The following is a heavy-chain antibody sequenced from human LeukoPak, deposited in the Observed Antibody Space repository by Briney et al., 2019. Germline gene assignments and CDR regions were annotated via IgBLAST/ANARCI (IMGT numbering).Heavy chain of an antibody. CDR3: ARGLEMAAENWFDP. Sequence: HPSETLSLTCTVSGGSISSGSYYWSWIRQPAGKGLEWIGRIYTSGGTNYNPSLKSRVTISVDTSKNQFSLKLSSVTAADTAVYYCARGLEMAAENWFDPWGQGTLVTVSS. J-gene: IGHJ5*02. V-gene: IGHV4-61*02. D-gene: IGHD5-24*01. CDR1: GGSISSGSYY. CDR2: IYTSGGT.